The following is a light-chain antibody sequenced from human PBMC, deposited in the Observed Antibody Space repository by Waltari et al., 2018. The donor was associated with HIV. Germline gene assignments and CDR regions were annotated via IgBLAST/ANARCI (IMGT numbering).Light chain of an antibody. CDR1: ALPQQY. V-gene: IGLV3-25*03. CDR2: KDN. Sequence: SYELTQPPSVSVSPGQTARITCSGDALPQQYAYWYQQEPGQAPVLVIYKDNERPSGIPERFSGSSSGTTVTLTISGVQTEDEADYYCQSADSSGTYPDVFGTGTKVTVL. CDR3: QSADSSGTYPDV. J-gene: IGLJ1*01.